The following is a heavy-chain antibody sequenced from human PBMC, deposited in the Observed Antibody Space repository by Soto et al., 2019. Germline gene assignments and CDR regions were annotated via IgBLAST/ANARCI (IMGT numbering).Heavy chain of an antibody. Sequence: PGGSLRLSCAASGFTFSSYAMSWVRQAPGKGLEWVSAISGSGGSTYYADSVKGRFTISRDNSKNTLYLQMNSLRAEDTAVYYCAKDLSRYYYGSGSYYNSWGQGTLVTVSS. CDR1: GFTFSSYA. D-gene: IGHD3-10*01. CDR2: ISGSGGST. V-gene: IGHV3-23*01. J-gene: IGHJ4*02. CDR3: AKDLSRYYYGSGSYYNS.